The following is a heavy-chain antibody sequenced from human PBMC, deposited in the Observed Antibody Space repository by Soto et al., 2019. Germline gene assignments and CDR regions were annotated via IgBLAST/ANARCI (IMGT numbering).Heavy chain of an antibody. V-gene: IGHV3-66*01. CDR2: FYSGGST. J-gene: IGHJ4*02. CDR1: GFTVSRSY. CDR3: VRASHFWSGFDY. D-gene: IGHD3-3*01. Sequence: GGSLRLSCAASGFTVSRSYMSWVRQAPGKGLEWVSIFYSGGSTYYADSVKGRFTISRDNSKNMLYLQINSLRAEDTAVYYCVRASHFWSGFDYWGQGALVTVSS.